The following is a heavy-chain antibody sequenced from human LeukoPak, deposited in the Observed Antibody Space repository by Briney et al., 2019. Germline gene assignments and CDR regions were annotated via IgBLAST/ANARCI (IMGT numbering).Heavy chain of an antibody. CDR3: AKDVVPAAIRLEWFGP. CDR1: GFTFSSYS. Sequence: GGSLRLSCAASGFTFSSYSMNWVRQAPGKGLEWVSAISGSGGSTYYADSVKGRFTISRDNSKNTLYLQMNSLRAEDTAVYYCAKDVVPAAIRLEWFGPWGXXTLXTVT. CDR2: ISGSGGST. V-gene: IGHV3-23*01. D-gene: IGHD2-2*02. J-gene: IGHJ5*02.